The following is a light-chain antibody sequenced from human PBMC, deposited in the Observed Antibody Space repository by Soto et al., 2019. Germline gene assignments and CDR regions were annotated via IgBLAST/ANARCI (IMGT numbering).Light chain of an antibody. J-gene: IGKJ5*01. CDR3: QQHHSWTST. CDR2: GAS. Sequence: EIVMTQYPATLSVSPGERATLSCGASQSVTNNLTWYQQKPGKAPRLLIYGASCLATGIPSRFSGSGYGTDLTITISGMQYEDFAVYYCQQHHSWTSTFGHGTRLEIK. V-gene: IGKV3-15*01. CDR1: QSVTNN.